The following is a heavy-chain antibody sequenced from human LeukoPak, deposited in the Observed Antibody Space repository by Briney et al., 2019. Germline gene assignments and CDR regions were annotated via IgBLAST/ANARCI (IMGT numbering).Heavy chain of an antibody. Sequence: SETLSLTCTVSGGSISSYYWSWIRQPPGKGLEWIGYIYYSGSTNYNPSLKSRVTISVDTSKNQFSLKLSSVTAADTAVYYCARDPPSASIAAAGTDEETDYWGQGTLVTVSS. CDR3: ARDPPSASIAAAGTDEETDY. D-gene: IGHD6-13*01. CDR1: GGSISSYY. J-gene: IGHJ4*02. V-gene: IGHV4-59*12. CDR2: IYYSGST.